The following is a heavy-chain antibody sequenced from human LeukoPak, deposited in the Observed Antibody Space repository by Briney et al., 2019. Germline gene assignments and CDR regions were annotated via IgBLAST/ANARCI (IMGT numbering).Heavy chain of an antibody. D-gene: IGHD1-14*01. Sequence: GGSLRLSCAASGFTFSNAWMSWVGQAPGKGLEWEGRIKSKTDGWTTDYAAPVKGRFTISRDDSKNTLYLQMNSLKTENTAVYYCTTDRGPGKIDYWGQGTLVTVSS. CDR2: IKSKTDGWTT. CDR3: TTDRGPGKIDY. V-gene: IGHV3-15*01. J-gene: IGHJ4*02. CDR1: GFTFSNAW.